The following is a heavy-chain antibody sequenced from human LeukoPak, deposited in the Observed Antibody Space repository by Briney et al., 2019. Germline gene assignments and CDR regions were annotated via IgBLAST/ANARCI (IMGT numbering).Heavy chain of an antibody. CDR2: IIPIFGTA. V-gene: IGHV1-69*13. CDR1: GGTFSSYA. CDR3: AKRASSSCLGYYFDY. D-gene: IGHD6-13*01. Sequence: ASVKVSCKASGGTFSSYAISWVRQAPGQGLEWMGGIIPIFGTANYAQKFQGRVTITADESTSTAYMELSSLRSEDTAVYYCAKRASSSCLGYYFDYWGQGTLVTVSS. J-gene: IGHJ4*02.